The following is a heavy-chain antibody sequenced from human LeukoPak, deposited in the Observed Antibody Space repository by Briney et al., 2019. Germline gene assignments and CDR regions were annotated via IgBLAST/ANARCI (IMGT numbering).Heavy chain of an antibody. CDR1: GFTFSRYW. Sequence: PGGSLRLSCEASGFTFSRYWMHWVRQAPGKGLVWVSRINSDGSRTTYADSVRGRFTISRDNAKNTLYLQMNSLRAEDTAVYYCAKEGYSYGFDDYYYYYMDVWGKGTTVTISS. V-gene: IGHV3-74*01. D-gene: IGHD5-18*01. CDR3: AKEGYSYGFDDYYYYYMDV. J-gene: IGHJ6*03. CDR2: INSDGSRT.